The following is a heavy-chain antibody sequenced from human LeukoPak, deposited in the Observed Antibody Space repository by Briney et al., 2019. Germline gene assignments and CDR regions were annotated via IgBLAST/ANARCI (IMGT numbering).Heavy chain of an antibody. CDR3: VRGRYCSGGSCADAFDI. Sequence: GGSLRLSCAASGFTVSSNYMSWVRQAPGKGLEWVSVIYSGGSTYYADSVKGRFTISRDNSKNTLYLQMNSLRAEDTAVYYCVRGRYCSGGSCADAFDIWGQGTMVTVSS. CDR1: GFTVSSNY. J-gene: IGHJ3*02. D-gene: IGHD2-15*01. CDR2: IYSGGST. V-gene: IGHV3-66*01.